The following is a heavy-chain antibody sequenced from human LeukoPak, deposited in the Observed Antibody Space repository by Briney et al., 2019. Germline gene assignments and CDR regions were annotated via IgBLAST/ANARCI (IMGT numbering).Heavy chain of an antibody. CDR2: IIPNFGGA. J-gene: IGHJ4*02. CDR1: GCTFSSYS. V-gene: IGHV1-69*06. CDR3: ARGQAIVVLPAALDY. Sequence: SVKVSCKASGCTFSSYSMSWVRQAPGQGLEWMGGIIPNFGGANYAQKFQGRVTITADKSTSTAYMELSSLRSEDTAVYYCARGQAIVVLPAALDYWAQGTRVPVPS. D-gene: IGHD2-2*01.